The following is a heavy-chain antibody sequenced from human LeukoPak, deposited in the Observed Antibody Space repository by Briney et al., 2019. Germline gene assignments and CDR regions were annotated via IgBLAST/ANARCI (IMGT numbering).Heavy chain of an antibody. CDR2: ISSSSSYI. D-gene: IGHD6-13*01. CDR1: GFTFSSYS. V-gene: IGHV3-21*01. CDR3: ARFISSSWYFDY. Sequence: PGGSLRLSCAASGFTFSSYSMNWVRQAPGKGLEWVSSISSSSSYIYYADSVKGRFTISRDNAKNSLYLQMNSLRAEDTAVYSCARFISSSWYFDYWGQGTLVTVSS. J-gene: IGHJ4*02.